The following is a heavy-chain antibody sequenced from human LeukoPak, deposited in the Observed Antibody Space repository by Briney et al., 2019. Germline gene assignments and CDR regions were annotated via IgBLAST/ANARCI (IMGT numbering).Heavy chain of an antibody. CDR1: GYTFTNYG. D-gene: IGHD3-22*01. V-gene: IGHV1-18*01. J-gene: IGHJ4*02. CDR3: ARDFQRLYYFDSSGYYEGDY. Sequence: ASVKVSCQASGYTFTNYGINWVRQAPGQGLEEMGWINAYNGNAKYARKLQGRVTMTTDTSTSTAYMELRSLRSDDTAVYYCARDFQRLYYFDSSGYYEGDYWGQGTLVTVSS. CDR2: INAYNGNA.